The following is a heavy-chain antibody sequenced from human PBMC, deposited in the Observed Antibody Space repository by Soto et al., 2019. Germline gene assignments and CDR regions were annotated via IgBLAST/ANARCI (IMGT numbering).Heavy chain of an antibody. J-gene: IGHJ6*03. CDR1: GFTFSSYA. CDR3: AKRAYKRVRGGITFYYYYYMDV. V-gene: IGHV3-23*01. D-gene: IGHD3-16*01. Sequence: GSLRLSCAASGFTFSSYAMSWVRQAPGKGLEWVSAISGSGGSTYYADSVKGRFTISRDNSKNTLYLQMNSLRAEDTAVYYCAKRAYKRVRGGITFYYYYYMDVWGKGTTVTVSS. CDR2: ISGSGGST.